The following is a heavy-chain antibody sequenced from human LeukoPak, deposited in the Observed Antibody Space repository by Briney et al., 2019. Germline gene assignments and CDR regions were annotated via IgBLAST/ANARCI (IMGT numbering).Heavy chain of an antibody. V-gene: IGHV3-48*03. D-gene: IGHD3-9*01. J-gene: IGHJ3*02. CDR2: ISNSGSTI. CDR1: GFTLSNYE. CDR3: ARSLFWDILAPGAFGI. Sequence: GGSLRLSCAASGFTLSNYEMNWVRQAPGKGLEWVSYISNSGSTIYYADSVKGRFTISRDNAKNSLYLQMNSLRAEDTAVYYCARSLFWDILAPGAFGIWGQGTMVTVSS.